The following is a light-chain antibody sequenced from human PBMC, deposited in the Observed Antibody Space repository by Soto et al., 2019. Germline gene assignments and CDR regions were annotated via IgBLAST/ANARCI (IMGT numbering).Light chain of an antibody. CDR1: SSDVGGYNY. CDR3: NSYAGSNNGV. CDR2: EVS. V-gene: IGLV2-8*01. J-gene: IGLJ3*02. Sequence: QSALTQPASVSGSPGQSITISCTGTSSDVGGYNYVSWYQQHPGKAPKLMIYEVSTRPSGVPDRFSGSKSGNTASLTVSGLQAEDEADYYCNSYAGSNNGVFGGGTKLTVL.